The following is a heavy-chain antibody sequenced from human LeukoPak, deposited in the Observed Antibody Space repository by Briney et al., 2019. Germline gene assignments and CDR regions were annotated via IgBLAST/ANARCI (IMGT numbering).Heavy chain of an antibody. CDR3: ARGPIAAADPAFDY. CDR2: IYTSGST. CDR1: GGSFSGYY. Sequence: SETLSLTCAVYGGSFSGYYWSWIRQPAGKGLEWIGRIYTSGSTNYNPSLKSRVTMSVDTSKNQFSLKLSSVTAADTAVYYCARGPIAAADPAFDYWGQGTLVTVSS. V-gene: IGHV4-59*10. D-gene: IGHD6-13*01. J-gene: IGHJ4*02.